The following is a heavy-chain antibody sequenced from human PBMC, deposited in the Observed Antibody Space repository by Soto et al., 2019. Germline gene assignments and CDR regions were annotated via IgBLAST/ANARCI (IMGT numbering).Heavy chain of an antibody. J-gene: IGHJ3*02. CDR2: IWYDGSNK. D-gene: IGHD5-18*01. CDR1: GFTFSSYG. CDR3: ARAAVQLWFLGDAFDI. Sequence: GGSLRLSCAASGFTFSSYGMHWVRQAPGKGLEWVAVIWYDGSNKYYADSVKGRFTISRDNSKNTLYLQMNSLRAEDTAVYYCARAAVQLWFLGDAFDIWGQGTMVTVSS. V-gene: IGHV3-33*01.